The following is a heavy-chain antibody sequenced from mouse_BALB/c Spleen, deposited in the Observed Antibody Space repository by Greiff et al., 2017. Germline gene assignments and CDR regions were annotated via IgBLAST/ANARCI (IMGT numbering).Heavy chain of an antibody. CDR3: ARGDGYRYDGFAY. V-gene: IGHV5-6-5*01. J-gene: IGHJ3*01. CDR2: ISSGGST. CDR1: GFTFSSYA. Sequence: EVKVVESGGGLVKPGGSLKLSCAASGFTFSSYAMSWVRQTPEKRLEWVASISSGGSTYYPDSVKGRFTISRDNARNILYLQMSSLRSEDTAMYYCARGDGYRYDGFAYWGQGTLVTVSA. D-gene: IGHD2-14*01.